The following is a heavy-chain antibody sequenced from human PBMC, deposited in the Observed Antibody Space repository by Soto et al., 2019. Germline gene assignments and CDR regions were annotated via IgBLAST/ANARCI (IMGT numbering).Heavy chain of an antibody. V-gene: IGHV3-23*01. CDR2: ISGSGATK. CDR1: GFTFSSYA. CDR3: AKDPVRYCSGGSCPTNENWFYP. Sequence: EVKMMESGGGLVQPGGSLRLACAASGFTFSSYAMSWVRQAPGKGLEWVSSISGSGATKHYTDSVKGRFTVSRDNSKNTLYLQMNSLRAEDTALYNCAKDPVRYCSGGSCPTNENWFYPWGQGTLVTVSS. D-gene: IGHD2-15*01. J-gene: IGHJ5*02.